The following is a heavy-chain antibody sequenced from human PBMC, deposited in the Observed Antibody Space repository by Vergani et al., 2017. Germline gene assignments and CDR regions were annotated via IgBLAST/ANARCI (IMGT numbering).Heavy chain of an antibody. V-gene: IGHV5-51*01. J-gene: IGHJ4*02. Sequence: EVQLVPSGAEVKKPGESLKISCKGSGYSFTSYWIGWVRQLPGKGLEWMGIIYPGDSDTRYSPSFQGQVTISADKSISTAYLQWSSLKASDTAMYYCARSYYDSSGYYYSLYPGYYFDYWGQGTLVTVSS. CDR2: IYPGDSDT. D-gene: IGHD3-22*01. CDR1: GYSFTSYW. CDR3: ARSYYDSSGYYYSLYPGYYFDY.